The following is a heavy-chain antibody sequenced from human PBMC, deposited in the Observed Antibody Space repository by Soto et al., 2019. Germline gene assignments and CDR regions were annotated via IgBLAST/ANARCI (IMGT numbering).Heavy chain of an antibody. CDR2: ISAYNGNT. Sequence: ASVKVSCKASGYTFTSYGISWVRQAPGQGLEWMGWISAYNGNTNYAQKLQGRVTMTTDTSTSAAYMELRSLRSDDTAVYYCARDVRIVATPNFDYWGQGTLVTVSS. CDR1: GYTFTSYG. V-gene: IGHV1-18*01. D-gene: IGHD5-12*01. CDR3: ARDVRIVATPNFDY. J-gene: IGHJ4*02.